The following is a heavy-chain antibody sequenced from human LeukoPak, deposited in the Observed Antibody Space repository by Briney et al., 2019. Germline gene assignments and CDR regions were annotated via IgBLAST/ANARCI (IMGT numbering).Heavy chain of an antibody. CDR3: ARNLLNEGNHLDY. CDR2: IYYSGST. J-gene: IGHJ4*02. Sequence: PSQTLSLTCTVSGGSISSGDYYWSWIRQPPGKGLEWIGYIYYSGSTYYNPSLKSRVTISVDTSKNQFSLKLSSVTAADTAVYYCARNLLNEGNHLDYWGQGTLVTVSS. V-gene: IGHV4-30-4*01. CDR1: GGSISSGDYY. D-gene: IGHD4-23*01.